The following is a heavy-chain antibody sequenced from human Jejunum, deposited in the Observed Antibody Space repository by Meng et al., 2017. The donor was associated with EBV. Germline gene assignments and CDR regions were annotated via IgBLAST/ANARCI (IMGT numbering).Heavy chain of an antibody. CDR3: AKCSTTCQKGSLDY. V-gene: IGHV3-21*01. Sequence: VEIGGGRFKPGGTLRLSCAASGFTLSDYSMTWVRQAPGKGLEWVSSISSTSDHIYYVDSVKGRFTISRDNAKNSLYLQMNSLRAEDTAVYYCAKCSTTCQKGSLDYWGQGTLVTVSS. D-gene: IGHD2-2*01. CDR1: GFTLSDYS. J-gene: IGHJ4*02. CDR2: ISSTSDHI.